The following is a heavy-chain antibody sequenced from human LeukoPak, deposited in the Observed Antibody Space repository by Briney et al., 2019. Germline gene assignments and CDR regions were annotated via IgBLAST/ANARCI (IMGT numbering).Heavy chain of an antibody. J-gene: IGHJ4*02. V-gene: IGHV4-30-2*01. CDR3: ARGGIGSNFDY. CDR1: GGSISSGGYS. Sequence: SETLSLTCAVSGGSISSGGYSWSWIRQPPGKGLEWIGYIYHSGSTYYNPSLKSRVTISVDRSKNQFSLKLSSATAADTAVYYCARGGIGSNFDYWGQGTLVTVSS. CDR2: IYHSGST. D-gene: IGHD1-26*01.